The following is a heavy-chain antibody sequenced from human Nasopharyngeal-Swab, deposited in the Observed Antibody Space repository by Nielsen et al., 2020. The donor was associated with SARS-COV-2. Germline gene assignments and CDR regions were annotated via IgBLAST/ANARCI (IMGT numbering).Heavy chain of an antibody. D-gene: IGHD3-10*01. V-gene: IGHV3-21*01. Sequence: GESLKISCAASGFTFSSYSMNWVRQAPGKGLEWVSSISSSSSYIYYADSVKGRFTISRDNAKNSLYLQMNSLRAEDTAVYYCASHYGSGSRPLDYWGQGTLVTVSS. J-gene: IGHJ4*02. CDR1: GFTFSSYS. CDR3: ASHYGSGSRPLDY. CDR2: ISSSSSYI.